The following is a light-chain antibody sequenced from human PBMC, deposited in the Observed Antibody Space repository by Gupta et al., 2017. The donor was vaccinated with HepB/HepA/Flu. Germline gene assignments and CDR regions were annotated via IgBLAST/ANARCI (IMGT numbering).Light chain of an antibody. V-gene: IGLV3-1*01. Sequence: SYELPQPPSVSVSPGQTASITCSGDKLGDKYACWYQQKPGQSPVLVIYQDSKRPSGIPERFSGSNSGNTATLTLSGTQAMDEDDYYCQAWYSSVVFGGGTKLTVL. J-gene: IGLJ2*01. CDR1: KLGDKY. CDR3: QAWYSSVV. CDR2: QDS.